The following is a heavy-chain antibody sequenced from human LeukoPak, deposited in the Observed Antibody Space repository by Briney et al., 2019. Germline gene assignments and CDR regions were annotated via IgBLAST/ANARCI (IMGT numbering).Heavy chain of an antibody. Sequence: GASVKVSCKASGYTFTSYYMHWVRQAPGQGLEWMGRISAYNGNTNYAQKLQGRVTMTTDTSTSTAYMELRSLRSDDTAVYYCARDRWKSGSYYVYWGQGTLVTVSS. V-gene: IGHV1-18*04. D-gene: IGHD1-26*01. CDR1: GYTFTSYY. J-gene: IGHJ4*02. CDR2: ISAYNGNT. CDR3: ARDRWKSGSYYVY.